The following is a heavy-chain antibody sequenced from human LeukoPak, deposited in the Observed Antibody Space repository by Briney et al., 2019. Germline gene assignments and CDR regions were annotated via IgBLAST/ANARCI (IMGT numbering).Heavy chain of an antibody. V-gene: IGHV3-30-3*01. Sequence: SGGSLRLSCAASGFTFSSYAMHWVRQAPGKGLEWVAVISYDGSNKYYADSVKGRFTISRDNAKNLLYLQMNSLRAEDTAVYYCARAHDDYGDYGGWFDPWGQGTLVTVSS. CDR3: ARAHDDYGDYGGWFDP. CDR1: GFTFSSYA. CDR2: ISYDGSNK. D-gene: IGHD4-17*01. J-gene: IGHJ5*02.